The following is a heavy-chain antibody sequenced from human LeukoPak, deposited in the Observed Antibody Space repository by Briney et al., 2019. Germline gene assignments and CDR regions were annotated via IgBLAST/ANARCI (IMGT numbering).Heavy chain of an antibody. J-gene: IGHJ5*02. CDR2: ISAYNGNT. V-gene: IGHV1-18*01. D-gene: IGHD3-9*01. CDR3: ARDGYYDILTGYLNWFDP. Sequence: GASVKVSCKASGYTFTSYGISWVRQAPGQGLEWMGWISAYNGNTNYAQKLQGRVTMTTDTSTSTAYMELRSLRSDDTAVYYCARDGYYDILTGYLNWFDPWGQGTLVTVSS. CDR1: GYTFTSYG.